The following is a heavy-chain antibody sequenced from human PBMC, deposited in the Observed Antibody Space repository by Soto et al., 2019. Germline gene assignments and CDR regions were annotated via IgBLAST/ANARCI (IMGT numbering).Heavy chain of an antibody. D-gene: IGHD4-4*01. CDR2: IYYSGST. V-gene: IGHV4-61*01. Sequence: SETLSLTCTVSGGSVSSGSYYWSWIRQPPGKGLEWIGYIYYSGSTNYNPSLKSRVTISVDTSKNQFSLKLSSVTAADTDVYYCARGDYSNYLFDYWGQGTLVTVSS. J-gene: IGHJ4*02. CDR1: GGSVSSGSYY. CDR3: ARGDYSNYLFDY.